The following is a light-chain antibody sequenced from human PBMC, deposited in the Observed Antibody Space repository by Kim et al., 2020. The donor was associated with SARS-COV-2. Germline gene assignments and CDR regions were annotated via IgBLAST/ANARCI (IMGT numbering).Light chain of an antibody. V-gene: IGLV3-21*01. CDR2: FDS. J-gene: IGLJ1*01. CDR1: NIGSKT. CDR3: QVWDSASDHYV. Sequence: APGKTAKITCGGSNIGSKTVHWYLQKPGQAPVLIIYFDSDRPSGIPERFSGSNSGNTATLTISRVEAGDEADYYCQVWDSASDHYVFGIGTKVTVL.